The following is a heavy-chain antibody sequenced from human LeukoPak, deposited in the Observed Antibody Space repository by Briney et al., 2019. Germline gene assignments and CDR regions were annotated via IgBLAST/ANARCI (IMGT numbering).Heavy chain of an antibody. Sequence: SETLSLTCTVSGGSISSYYWSWIRQPAGKGLEWIGRIYTSGSTNYNPSLKSRVTMSVDTSKNQFSLKLSSVTAADTAVYYCARDRFDLTGYHLYDAFDIWGQGTMVTVSS. CDR2: IYTSGST. CDR3: ARDRFDLTGYHLYDAFDI. D-gene: IGHD3-9*01. V-gene: IGHV4-4*07. J-gene: IGHJ3*02. CDR1: GGSISSYY.